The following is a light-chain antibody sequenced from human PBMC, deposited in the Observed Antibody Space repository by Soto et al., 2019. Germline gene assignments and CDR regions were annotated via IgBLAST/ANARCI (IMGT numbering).Light chain of an antibody. CDR2: EAS. CDR3: QQYNVYSWT. J-gene: IGKJ1*01. CDR1: QNINSW. V-gene: IGKV1-5*03. Sequence: DIHMTQSPSTLSASVGDRVTITCRASQNINSWLAWYQQKPVKAPKLLIYEASSLEKGVPARFGGSGSGTEFTLTISSLQPDDFATYYCQQYNVYSWTFGQGTKVDIK.